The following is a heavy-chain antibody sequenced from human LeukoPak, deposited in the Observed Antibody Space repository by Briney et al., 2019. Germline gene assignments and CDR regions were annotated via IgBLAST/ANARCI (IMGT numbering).Heavy chain of an antibody. CDR2: IYYSGST. D-gene: IGHD3-10*01. J-gene: IGHJ5*02. V-gene: IGHV4-59*08. CDR1: GGSISSYY. Sequence: SETLSLTCTVSGGSISSYYWSWIRQPPGKGLEWIGYIYYSGSTNYNPSLKSRVTISVDTSKNQFSLKLSSVTAADTAVYHCARTYYYGSGILTTFDPWGQGTLVTVSS. CDR3: ARTYYYGSGILTTFDP.